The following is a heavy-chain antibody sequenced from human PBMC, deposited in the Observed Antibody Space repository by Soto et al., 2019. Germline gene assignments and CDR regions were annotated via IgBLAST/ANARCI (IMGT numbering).Heavy chain of an antibody. J-gene: IGHJ3*02. CDR1: GFTFSNAW. V-gene: IGHV3-15*01. D-gene: IGHD3-9*01. CDR2: IKSKTDGGTT. Sequence: EVQLVESGGGLVKPGGSLRLSCAASGFTFSNAWMSWVRQAPGKGLEWVGRIKSKTDGGTTDYAAPVKGRFTISRENAKNSLYLQMNSLRAEETAVYYCARKLFSRFDESSFDTWGQGQWSPSLQ. CDR3: ARKLFSRFDESSFDT.